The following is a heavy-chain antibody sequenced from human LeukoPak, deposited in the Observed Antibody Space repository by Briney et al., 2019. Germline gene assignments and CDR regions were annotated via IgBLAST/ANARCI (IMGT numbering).Heavy chain of an antibody. Sequence: PGESLRLSCAASGFTFSSYAMSWVRQAPGKGLQWVSSISGSGTSVNYADSVKGRFSISRDNSKNTLYLQMTNLRAEDTAVCYCAKIPSVNYYMDVWGKGTTVTVSS. J-gene: IGHJ6*03. V-gene: IGHV3-23*01. CDR1: GFTFSSYA. D-gene: IGHD5/OR15-5a*01. CDR3: AKIPSVNYYMDV. CDR2: ISGSGTSV.